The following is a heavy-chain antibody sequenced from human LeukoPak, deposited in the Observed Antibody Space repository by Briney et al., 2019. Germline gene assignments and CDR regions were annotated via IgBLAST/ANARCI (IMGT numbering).Heavy chain of an antibody. CDR2: IYSGGST. J-gene: IGHJ4*02. D-gene: IGHD3-22*01. Sequence: PGGSLRLSCAASGFTFSSYWMSWVRQAPGKGLEWVSVIYSGGSTYYADSVKGRFTISRDNSKNTLYLQMNSLRAEDTAVYYCARGDYDPPDYWGQGTLVTVSS. CDR1: GFTFSSYW. V-gene: IGHV3-66*01. CDR3: ARGDYDPPDY.